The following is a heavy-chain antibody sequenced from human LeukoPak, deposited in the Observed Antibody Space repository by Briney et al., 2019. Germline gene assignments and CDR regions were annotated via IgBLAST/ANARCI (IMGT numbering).Heavy chain of an antibody. V-gene: IGHV3-7*01. D-gene: IGHD3-3*01. CDR2: IKQDGSEK. Sequence: GGSLRLSCAASGFTFSSYWMSWVRQAPGKGLEWVANIKQDGSEKYYVDSVKGRFTISRDNAKNSLYLQMNSLRAEDTAVYYCAREGFTIFGVVVYFDYWGQGTLVTVSS. CDR3: AREGFTIFGVVVYFDY. CDR1: GFTFSSYW. J-gene: IGHJ4*02.